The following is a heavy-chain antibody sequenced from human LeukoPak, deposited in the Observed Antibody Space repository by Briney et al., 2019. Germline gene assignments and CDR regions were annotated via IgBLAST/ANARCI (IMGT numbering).Heavy chain of an antibody. J-gene: IGHJ6*01. Sequence: SETLSLTCSVSGGSISTYYWSWIRQPAGKGLEWIGRMYTSGTTKYNPSLKSRVTMSVDTSNNQFSLKVSSVTAADTAVYYCARDQGSYYGVDVWGQGTTVTVS. V-gene: IGHV4-4*07. CDR3: ARDQGSYYGVDV. CDR2: MYTSGTT. CDR1: GGSISTYY.